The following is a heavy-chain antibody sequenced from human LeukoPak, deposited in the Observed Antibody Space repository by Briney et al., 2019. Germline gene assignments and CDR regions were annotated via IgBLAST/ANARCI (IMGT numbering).Heavy chain of an antibody. J-gene: IGHJ4*02. V-gene: IGHV1-24*01. D-gene: IGHD3-22*01. CDR1: GYTLTELS. CDR2: FDPEDGET. CDR3: ATVKNIVVVNLPLDY. Sequence: ASVKVSCKVSGYTLTELSMHWVRQAPGKGLEWMGGFDPEDGETIYAQKFQGRVTMTEDTSTDTAYMELSSLRSEDTAVYYCATVKNIVVVNLPLDYWGQGTLVTVSS.